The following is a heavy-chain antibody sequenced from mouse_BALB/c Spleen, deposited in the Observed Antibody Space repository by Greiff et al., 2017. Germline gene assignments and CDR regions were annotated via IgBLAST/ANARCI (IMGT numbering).Heavy chain of an antibody. Sequence: EVQLVESGGDLVKPGGSLKLSCAASGFTFSSYGMSWVRQTPDKRLEWVATISSGGSYTYYPDSVKGRFTISRDNAKNTLYLQMSSLKSEDTAMYYCARHGLGSWFAYWGQGTLVTVSA. CDR2: ISSGGSYT. V-gene: IGHV5-6*01. CDR1: GFTFSSYG. J-gene: IGHJ3*01. D-gene: IGHD3-1*01. CDR3: ARHGLGSWFAY.